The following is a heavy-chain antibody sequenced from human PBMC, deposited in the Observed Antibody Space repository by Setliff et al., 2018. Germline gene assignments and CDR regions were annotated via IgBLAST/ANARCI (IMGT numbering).Heavy chain of an antibody. J-gene: IGHJ6*03. D-gene: IGHD3-3*01. CDR2: IYYRGIT. CDR3: ARMSGFLYMDV. Sequence: SETLSLTCTVSGASISSTYYWGWVRQSPEKGLEWIGSIYYRGITFYNPSLKGRATLSIDASKKQFSLKLTSVTAADTAVYYCARMSGFLYMDVWGKGTTVTVSS. CDR1: GASISSTYY. V-gene: IGHV4-39*07.